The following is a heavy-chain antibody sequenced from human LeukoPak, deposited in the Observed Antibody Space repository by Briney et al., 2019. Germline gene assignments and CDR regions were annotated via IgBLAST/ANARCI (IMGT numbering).Heavy chain of an antibody. CDR3: ARTGRDFWSGYYTSSYYYYMDV. V-gene: IGHV4-59*01. J-gene: IGHJ6*03. Sequence: SETLSLACTVSGGSISSYYWSWIRQPPGKGLEWIGYIYYSGSTNYNPSLKSRVTISVDTSKNQFSLKLSSVTAADTAVYYCARTGRDFWSGYYTSSYYYYMDVWGKGTTVTVSS. D-gene: IGHD3-3*01. CDR1: GGSISSYY. CDR2: IYYSGST.